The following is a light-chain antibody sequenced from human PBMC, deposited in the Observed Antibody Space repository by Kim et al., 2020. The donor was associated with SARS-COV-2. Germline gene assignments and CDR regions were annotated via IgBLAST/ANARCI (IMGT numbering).Light chain of an antibody. CDR2: DVS. Sequence: QSALTQPASVSGSPGQSITISCTGTSSDIGGYDYVSWYQQHPGEAPKLMISDVSNRPSGVSNRFSGSKSGNTASLTISGLQAEDEADYYCSSYTTSSTPVVFGGGTQLTVL. CDR3: SSYTTSSTPVV. J-gene: IGLJ2*01. V-gene: IGLV2-14*03. CDR1: SSDIGGYDY.